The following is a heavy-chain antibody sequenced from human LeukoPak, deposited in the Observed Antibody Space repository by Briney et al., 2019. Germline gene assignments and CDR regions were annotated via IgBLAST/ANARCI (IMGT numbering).Heavy chain of an antibody. CDR1: GFTFSGSA. CDR2: IRSKANSYAT. J-gene: IGHJ5*02. CDR3: TRHVLPDSSSWLQNWFDP. Sequence: GGSLRLSCAASGFTFSGSAMHWVRQASGKGLEWVGRIRSKANSYATAYAASVKGRFTISRDDSKNTAYLQMNSLKTEDTAVYYCTRHVLPDSSSWLQNWFDPWGQGTLVTVSS. V-gene: IGHV3-73*01. D-gene: IGHD6-13*01.